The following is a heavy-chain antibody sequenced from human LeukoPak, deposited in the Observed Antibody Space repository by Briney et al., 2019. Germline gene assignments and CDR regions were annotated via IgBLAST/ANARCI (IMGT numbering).Heavy chain of an antibody. CDR2: IYSGGST. D-gene: IGHD6-19*01. Sequence: EGSLRLSCEASAFTVSSNYMSWVRQAPGKGLEWVSVIYSGGSTYYADSVKGRFTISRDNSKNTLYLQMNSLRAEDTAVYYCARAKIAVAGTGDYYGMDVWGQGTTVTVSS. V-gene: IGHV3-66*01. CDR3: ARAKIAVAGTGDYYGMDV. CDR1: AFTVSSNY. J-gene: IGHJ6*02.